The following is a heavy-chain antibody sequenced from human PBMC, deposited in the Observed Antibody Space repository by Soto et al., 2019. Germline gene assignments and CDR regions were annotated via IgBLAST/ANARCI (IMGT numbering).Heavy chain of an antibody. J-gene: IGHJ6*02. CDR2: VIPIFGTA. CDR1: GGTFRSYA. V-gene: IGHV1-69*06. D-gene: IGHD3-3*01. Sequence: QVQLVQSGAEVKKPGSSVKVSCKASGGTFRSYAISWVRLAPGQGLEWMGGVIPIFGTANYAQKFQGRVTITADKSTSTADMERSSLRSEDTAVYYCASPTREWLPPARDYYYGMDVWGQGTTVTVSS. CDR3: ASPTREWLPPARDYYYGMDV.